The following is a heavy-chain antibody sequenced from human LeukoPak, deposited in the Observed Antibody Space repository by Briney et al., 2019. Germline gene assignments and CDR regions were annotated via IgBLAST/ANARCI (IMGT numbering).Heavy chain of an antibody. CDR2: INPNSGGT. CDR1: GYTFTGYY. Sequence: ASAKVSCKASGYTFTGYYMHWVRQAPGQGLEWMGWINPNSGGTNYAQKFQGRVTMTRDTSISTAYMELSRLRSDDTAVYYCARDLEILTVSWFDPWGQGTLVTVSS. J-gene: IGHJ5*02. V-gene: IGHV1-2*02. CDR3: ARDLEILTVSWFDP. D-gene: IGHD3-9*01.